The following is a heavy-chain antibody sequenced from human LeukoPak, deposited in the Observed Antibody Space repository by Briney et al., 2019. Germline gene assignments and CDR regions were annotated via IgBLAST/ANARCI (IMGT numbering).Heavy chain of an antibody. CDR1: GYTFTSYG. CDR2: ISAYNGNT. J-gene: IGHJ4*02. V-gene: IGHV1-18*01. CDR3: ARQLWLHVFYFDY. D-gene: IGHD5-18*01. Sequence: GASVKVSCKASGYTFTSYGISRVRQAPGQGLEWMGWISAYNGNTNYAQNLQGRVTMTTDTSTSTAYMELGSLRSDDTAVYYCARQLWLHVFYFDYWGQGTLVTVSS.